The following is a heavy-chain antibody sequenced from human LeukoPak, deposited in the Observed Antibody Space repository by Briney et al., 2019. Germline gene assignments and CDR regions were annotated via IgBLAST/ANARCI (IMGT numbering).Heavy chain of an antibody. J-gene: IGHJ4*02. V-gene: IGHV3-7*01. CDR2: IKQDGSEN. D-gene: IGHD2-21*02. CDR1: GFTFSCYW. CDR3: ARASRWTYCGGDCYFY. Sequence: GGPLSLSCAASGFTFSCYWTIWLRQAPGKGLMWLANIKQDGSENYYVDSVKSRFTIIRDNAKNSPYLQMNSLRAEDAAVDYCARASRWTYCGGDCYFYWGQGTLVTVSS.